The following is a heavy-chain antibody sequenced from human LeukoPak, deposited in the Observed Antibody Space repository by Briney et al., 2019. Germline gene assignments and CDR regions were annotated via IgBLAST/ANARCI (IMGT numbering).Heavy chain of an antibody. CDR2: IYSGGST. CDR1: GFTVSSNY. J-gene: IGHJ5*02. V-gene: IGHV3-53*01. Sequence: PGGSLRLSCAASGFTVSSNYMSWVRQAPGKGLEWVSVIYSGGSTYYADSVKGRFTISRDNSKNTLYLQMNSLRAEDTAVYYCAKDPRYPSNWFDPWGQGTLVTVSS. D-gene: IGHD1-14*01. CDR3: AKDPRYPSNWFDP.